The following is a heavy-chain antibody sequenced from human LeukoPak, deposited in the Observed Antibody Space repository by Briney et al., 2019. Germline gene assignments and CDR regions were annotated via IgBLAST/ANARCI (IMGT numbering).Heavy chain of an antibody. D-gene: IGHD2-15*01. CDR2: INHSGST. V-gene: IGHV4-34*01. J-gene: IGHJ4*02. Sequence: SETLSLTCAVYGGSFSGYYWSWIRQPPGKGLEWIGEINHSGSTNYNPSLKSRVTISVDTSKNQFSLKLSSVTAADTAVYYCARHSGYCSGGSCYSGKPNRDYWGQGTLVTVSS. CDR3: ARHSGYCSGGSCYSGKPNRDY. CDR1: GGSFSGYY.